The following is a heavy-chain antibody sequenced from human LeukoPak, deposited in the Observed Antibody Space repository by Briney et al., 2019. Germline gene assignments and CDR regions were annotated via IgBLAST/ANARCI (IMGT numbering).Heavy chain of an antibody. CDR2: INHSGST. CDR1: GGSFSGYY. D-gene: IGHD2-2*01. J-gene: IGHJ6*03. Sequence: SETLSLTCAVYGGSFSGYYWSWIRQPPGKGLDWIGEINHSGSTNYNPSLKSRVTISVDTSKNQFSLKLSSVTAADTAVYYCARGRIVVVPAIRNYYYYYMDVWGKGTTVTVSS. V-gene: IGHV4-34*01. CDR3: ARGRIVVVPAIRNYYYYYMDV.